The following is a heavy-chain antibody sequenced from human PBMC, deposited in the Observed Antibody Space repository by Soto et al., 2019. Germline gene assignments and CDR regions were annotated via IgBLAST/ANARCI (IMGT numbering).Heavy chain of an antibody. CDR1: GCTFSSYT. CDR2: IIPILGIA. CDR3: RVVVVPAAPGHYFDY. V-gene: IGHV1-69*02. D-gene: IGHD2-2*01. Sequence: GASVKVSCKASGCTFSSYTISWVRQAPGQVLEWMGRIIPILGIANYAQKFQGRVTITADKSTSTAYMELSSLRSEDTAVYYCRVVVVPAAPGHYFDYWGQGTLVTVSS. J-gene: IGHJ4*02.